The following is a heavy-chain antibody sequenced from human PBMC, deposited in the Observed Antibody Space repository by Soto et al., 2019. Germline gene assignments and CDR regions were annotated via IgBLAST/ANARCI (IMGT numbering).Heavy chain of an antibody. CDR2: IIPIFGTA. V-gene: IGHV1-69*01. CDR3: ARTVRIDRPQPSVFDY. J-gene: IGHJ4*02. Sequence: QVQLVQSGAEVKKPGSSVKVSCKASGGTFSSYAISWVRQAPGQGLEWMGGIIPIFGTANYAQKFQGRVTITADESMSTAYMELSSLRSEDTAVYYCARTVRIDRPQPSVFDYWGQGTLVTVSS. CDR1: GGTFSSYA. D-gene: IGHD3-16*02.